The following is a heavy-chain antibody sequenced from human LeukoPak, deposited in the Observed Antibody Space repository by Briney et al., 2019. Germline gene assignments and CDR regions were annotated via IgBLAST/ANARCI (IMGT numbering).Heavy chain of an antibody. J-gene: IGHJ4*02. CDR1: GDSVSSDSYY. V-gene: IGHV4-61*01. Sequence: SETLSLTCTVSGDSVSSDSYYWSWIRQPPGKGLEWIAYIDYSGSTKYNPSLKSRVTITLDTSKNQLSLKLSSVTAADTAVYYCARDRRGYYDSSGYFDYWGQGTLVTVSS. D-gene: IGHD3-22*01. CDR3: ARDRRGYYDSSGYFDY. CDR2: IDYSGST.